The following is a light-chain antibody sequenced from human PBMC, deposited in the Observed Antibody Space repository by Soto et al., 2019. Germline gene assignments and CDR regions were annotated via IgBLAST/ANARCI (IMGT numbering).Light chain of an antibody. CDR3: LQDINYPWT. CDR1: QSVSSN. Sequence: EIVMTQSPDTLSVSPGERATLSCRASQSVSSNLAWYQQKPGQAPRLLIYGASTRATGIPARFSGSGSGTEFTLTISSLQPEDSATYYCLQDINYPWTFGQGTKVDIK. CDR2: GAS. V-gene: IGKV3-15*01. J-gene: IGKJ1*01.